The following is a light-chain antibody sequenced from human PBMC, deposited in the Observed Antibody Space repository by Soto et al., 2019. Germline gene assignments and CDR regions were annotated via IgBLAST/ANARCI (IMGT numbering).Light chain of an antibody. Sequence: IVMTQSPATLSVSPGGRATLSCRASQSISTKLAWYQQKPGQAPRLLIYGASSRATGIPDRFSGSGSGTDFTLTISRLEPEDFAVYYCQQYGSSPFTFGGGTKVDIK. CDR1: QSISTK. V-gene: IGKV3-20*01. J-gene: IGKJ4*01. CDR2: GAS. CDR3: QQYGSSPFT.